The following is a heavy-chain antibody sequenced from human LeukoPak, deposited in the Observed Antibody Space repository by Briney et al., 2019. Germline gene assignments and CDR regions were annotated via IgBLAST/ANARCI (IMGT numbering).Heavy chain of an antibody. V-gene: IGHV3-30*03. CDR2: ISYDGSNK. J-gene: IGHJ5*02. D-gene: IGHD2-15*01. Sequence: GGSLRLSCAASGFTFSSYGMHWVRQAPGKGLEWVAVISYDGSNKYYADSVKGRFTISRDNSKNTLYLQMNSLRAEDTAVYYCALILDPRGFDPWGQGTLVTVSS. CDR3: ALILDPRGFDP. CDR1: GFTFSSYG.